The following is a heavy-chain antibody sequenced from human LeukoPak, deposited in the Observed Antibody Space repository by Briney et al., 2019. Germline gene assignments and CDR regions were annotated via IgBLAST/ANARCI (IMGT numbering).Heavy chain of an antibody. V-gene: IGHV3-7*01. D-gene: IGHD6-19*01. Sequence: GGSLRLPCAASGFTFDDYGMSWVRQAPGKGLEWVAIIKQDGSEKYYVDSVKGRFTISRDNAKNSLYLQMNSLRAEDTAVYYCARDLQGYSSGWYRGDYWGQGTLVTVSS. CDR3: ARDLQGYSSGWYRGDY. J-gene: IGHJ4*02. CDR1: GFTFDDYG. CDR2: IKQDGSEK.